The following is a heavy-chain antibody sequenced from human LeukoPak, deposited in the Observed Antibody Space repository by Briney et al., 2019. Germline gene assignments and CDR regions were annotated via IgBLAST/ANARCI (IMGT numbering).Heavy chain of an antibody. Sequence: PSETLSLTCAVYGGSFSGYYCSWIRQPPGKGLEWIGEINHRGSTNYNPSLKSRVTISVDTSKNQFSLKLHSVTAADTAVYYCARVPRSSSSVDYWGQGNLVTVSS. D-gene: IGHD6-6*01. CDR2: INHRGST. J-gene: IGHJ4*02. V-gene: IGHV4-34*01. CDR1: GGSFSGYY. CDR3: ARVPRSSSSVDY.